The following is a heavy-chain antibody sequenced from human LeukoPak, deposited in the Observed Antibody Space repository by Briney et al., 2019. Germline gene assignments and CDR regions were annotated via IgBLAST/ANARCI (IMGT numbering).Heavy chain of an antibody. V-gene: IGHV3-30*18. CDR1: GFTFSSYG. J-gene: IGHJ3*02. CDR2: ISYDGSNK. D-gene: IGHD6-19*01. Sequence: QAGGSLRLSCAASGFTFSSYGMHWVRQAPGKGLEWVAVISYDGSNKYYADSVKGRFTISRDNSKNTLYLQVNSLRAEDTAVYYCAKTGYSSTFDIWGQGTMVTVSS. CDR3: AKTGYSSTFDI.